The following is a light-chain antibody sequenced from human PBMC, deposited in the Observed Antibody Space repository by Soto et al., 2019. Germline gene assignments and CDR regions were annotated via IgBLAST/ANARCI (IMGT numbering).Light chain of an antibody. V-gene: IGLV2-14*01. CDR2: EVS. CDR3: SSYTSSSTVV. Sequence: QSALTQPASGSGSPGQSITIACTGTSSDVGGYNYVSWYQQHPGKAPKLMIYEVSNRPSGVSNRFSGSKSGNTASLTISGLQAEDEADYYCSSYTSSSTVVFGGWTKLTVL. J-gene: IGLJ2*01. CDR1: SSDVGGYNY.